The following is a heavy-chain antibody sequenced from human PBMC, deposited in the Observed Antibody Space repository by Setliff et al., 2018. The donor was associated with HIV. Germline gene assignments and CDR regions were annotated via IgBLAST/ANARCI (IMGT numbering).Heavy chain of an antibody. Sequence: GESLKISCKGSGYSLSNYWINWVRQMPGKGLEWMGVVYGTGFGARYSPSFEGQVTISADSSIATAYLQWSSLKASDTAIYYCARHGEAGDYMDVWGQGTTVTVSS. V-gene: IGHV5-51*01. CDR1: GYSLSNYW. CDR2: VYGTGFGA. D-gene: IGHD6-13*01. CDR3: ARHGEAGDYMDV. J-gene: IGHJ6*03.